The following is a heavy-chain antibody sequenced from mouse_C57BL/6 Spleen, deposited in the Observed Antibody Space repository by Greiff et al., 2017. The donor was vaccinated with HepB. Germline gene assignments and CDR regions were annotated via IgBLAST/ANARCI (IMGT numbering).Heavy chain of an antibody. D-gene: IGHD2-5*01. CDR2: IYPSDSET. CDR3: ARAYYSNSYAMDY. CDR1: GYTFTSYW. Sequence: QVQLKQPGAELVRPGSSVKLSCKASGYTFTSYWMDWVKQRPGQGLEWIGNIYPSDSETHYNQKFKDKATLTVDKSSSTAYMQLSSLTSEDSAVSYCARAYYSNSYAMDYWGQGTSVTVSS. J-gene: IGHJ4*01. V-gene: IGHV1-61*01.